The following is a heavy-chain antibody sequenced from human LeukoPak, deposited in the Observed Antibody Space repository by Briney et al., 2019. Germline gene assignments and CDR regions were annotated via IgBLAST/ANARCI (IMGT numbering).Heavy chain of an antibody. D-gene: IGHD3-16*01. J-gene: IGHJ3*02. CDR2: IYHSGST. CDR3: ASYTDAFDI. CDR1: GYSISSGYY. V-gene: IGHV4-38-2*02. Sequence: SETVSLTCTVSGYSISSGYYWGWIRQPPGKGLEWIGSIYHSGSTYYNPSLKSRVTISVDTSKNQFSLKLSSVTAADTAVYYCASYTDAFDIWGQGTMVTVSS.